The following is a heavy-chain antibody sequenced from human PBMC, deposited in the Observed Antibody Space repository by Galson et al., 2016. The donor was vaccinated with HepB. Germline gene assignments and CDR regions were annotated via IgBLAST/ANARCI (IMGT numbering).Heavy chain of an antibody. J-gene: IGHJ4*01. Sequence: SLRLSCAASGGRIRIYGMNWVRQAPGKGLEWISFISSSSSTVYYSDSVKGRATVSRDNAQNSLYLQMNSLRAEDTAVYYCARGPLYYFDYWGHGTLVTVSS. CDR1: GGRIRIYG. CDR3: ARGPLYYFDY. V-gene: IGHV3-48*01. CDR2: ISSSSSTV.